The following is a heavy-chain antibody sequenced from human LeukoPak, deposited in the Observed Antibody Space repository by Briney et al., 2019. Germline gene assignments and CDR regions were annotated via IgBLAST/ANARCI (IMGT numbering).Heavy chain of an antibody. V-gene: IGHV1-18*01. D-gene: IGHD3-22*01. CDR2: ISAYNGNT. Sequence: ASVKVPCKASGYTFTSYGISWVRQAPGQGLEWMGWISAYNGNTNYAQKLQGRVTMTTDTSTSTAYMELRSLRSDDTAVYYCAREYYYDSSGPYFDYWGQGTLVTVSS. CDR1: GYTFTSYG. J-gene: IGHJ4*02. CDR3: AREYYYDSSGPYFDY.